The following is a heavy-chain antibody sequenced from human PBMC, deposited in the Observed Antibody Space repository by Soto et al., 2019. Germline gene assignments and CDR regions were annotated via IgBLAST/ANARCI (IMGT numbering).Heavy chain of an antibody. CDR2: ISSSSSTI. Sequence: EVQLVESGGGLVQPGGSLRLSCAASGFTFSSYSMNWVRQAPGKGLEWVSYISSSSSTIYYADSVKGRFTITRDNAKNSLYLQRNSLRAEDTAVYYCARDDIAAAVWGDYWGQRTLVTVSS. D-gene: IGHD6-13*01. J-gene: IGHJ4*02. V-gene: IGHV3-48*01. CDR3: ARDDIAAAVWGDY. CDR1: GFTFSSYS.